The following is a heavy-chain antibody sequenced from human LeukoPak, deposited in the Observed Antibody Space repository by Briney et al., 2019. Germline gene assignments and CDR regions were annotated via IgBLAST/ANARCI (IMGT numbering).Heavy chain of an antibody. CDR3: ARDPYGGGAFDM. CDR1: GFILSSTY. D-gene: IGHD4-23*01. V-gene: IGHV3-53*01. J-gene: IGHJ3*02. CDR2: IYTGGKT. Sequence: GGSLRLSCVAPGFILSSTYMSWVRQAPGKGLEWVSFIYTGGKTDYAYSVKGRFFISRDNSKNTLYLQLNNLRAEDTAVYYCARDPYGGGAFDMWGHGTVVTVSS.